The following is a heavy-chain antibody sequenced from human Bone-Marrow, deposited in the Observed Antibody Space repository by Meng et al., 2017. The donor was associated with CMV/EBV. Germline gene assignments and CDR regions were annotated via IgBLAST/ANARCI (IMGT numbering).Heavy chain of an antibody. J-gene: IGHJ3*02. CDR2: ISSSSSKI. D-gene: IGHD3-3*01. CDR1: GFTFSSYS. Sequence: GGSLKISWAASGFTFSSYSRNWVRQAPGKGLEWVLYISSSSSKIYYADSVKGRFTISRDNAKNALYLKMNSLIAEDTAVYSCAREDLYYDFWSGYRTATFDIWGQGTMVTVSS. CDR3: AREDLYYDFWSGYRTATFDI. V-gene: IGHV3-48*04.